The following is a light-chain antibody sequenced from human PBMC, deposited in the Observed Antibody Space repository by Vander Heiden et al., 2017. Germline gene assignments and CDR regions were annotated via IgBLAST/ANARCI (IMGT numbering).Light chain of an antibody. Sequence: SVSHQPPTASVTPGQRVAISGSGSSSNIGSNTVNWYQQLPGTAPKLLIYSSTQRPSGVPDRFSGSKSGTSASLAISGLQSEDEADYFCAAWDDNQNGLVVFGGGTKVTVL. V-gene: IGLV1-44*01. CDR2: SST. CDR3: AAWDDNQNGLVV. CDR1: SSNIGSNT. J-gene: IGLJ2*01.